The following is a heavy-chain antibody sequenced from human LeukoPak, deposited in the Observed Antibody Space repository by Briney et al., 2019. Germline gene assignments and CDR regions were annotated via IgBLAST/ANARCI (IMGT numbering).Heavy chain of an antibody. CDR3: AGDRGTNYYDSSGYFDY. CDR1: GFTFSSYS. V-gene: IGHV3-21*01. Sequence: PGGSLRLSCAASGFTFSSYSMNWVRQAPGKGLEWVSSISSSSSYIYYADSVKGRFTISRDNAKNSLYLQMNSLRAEDTAVYYCAGDRGTNYYDSSGYFDYWGQGTLVTVSS. CDR2: ISSSSSYI. J-gene: IGHJ4*02. D-gene: IGHD3-22*01.